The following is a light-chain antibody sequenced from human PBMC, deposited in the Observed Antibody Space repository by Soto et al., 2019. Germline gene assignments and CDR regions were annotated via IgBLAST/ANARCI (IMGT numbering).Light chain of an antibody. J-gene: IGKJ1*01. V-gene: IGKV1-39*01. CDR2: ASY. CDR3: QQSYSSPRT. CDR1: QSISTY. Sequence: DIQMTQSPSSLSASVGDRVTITCRASQSISTYLNWYQQKPGKAPKLLIYASYTLQSGVPSRFSGRGSGTEFTRTISSLQPEDFATYSCQQSYSSPRTFGPGTKVEIK.